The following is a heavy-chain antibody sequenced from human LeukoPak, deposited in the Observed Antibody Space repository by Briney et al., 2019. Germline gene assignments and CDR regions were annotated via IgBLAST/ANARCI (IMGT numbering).Heavy chain of an antibody. Sequence: GGSLRLSFAASGFPFSSYSMNWVRQAPGKGLEWVSSISSSSSYIYYADSVKGRFTISRDNAKNSLYLQMNSLRAGDTAVYYCAGDAEDIWSGYFDSWGRGVLVTVSS. J-gene: IGHJ4*02. CDR2: ISSSSSYI. V-gene: IGHV3-21*01. CDR1: GFPFSSYS. D-gene: IGHD3-3*01. CDR3: AGDAEDIWSGYFDS.